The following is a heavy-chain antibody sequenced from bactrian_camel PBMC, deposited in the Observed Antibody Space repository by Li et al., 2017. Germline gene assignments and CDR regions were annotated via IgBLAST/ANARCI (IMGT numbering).Heavy chain of an antibody. V-gene: IGHV3S1*01. CDR2: IYTGGGTV. Sequence: HVQLVESGGGLVQPGGSLRLSCVVSGFTFSNYCLGWFRQAPGKEREGVAGIYTGGGTVSYADSVKGRFTISRDNAENTVYLQMNSLEPEDTAMYYCALDPRPEDQPSSCGRPGGYEYSYWGQGTQVTVS. J-gene: IGHJ4*01. CDR1: GFTFSNYC. CDR3: ALDPRPEDQPSSCGRPGGYEYSY.